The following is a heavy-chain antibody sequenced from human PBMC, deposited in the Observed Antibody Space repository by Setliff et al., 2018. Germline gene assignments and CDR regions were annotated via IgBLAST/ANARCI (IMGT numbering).Heavy chain of an antibody. J-gene: IGHJ6*02. D-gene: IGHD3-22*01. CDR2: INPNSGGT. V-gene: IGHV1-2*04. Sequence: ASVKVSCKASGYTFTGYYMHWVRQAPGQGLEWMGWINPNSGGTNYAQKFQGWVTMTRDTSISTAYMELSRLRSDDTAVYYCAREGSMIVEYYYYYGMDVWGQGTTVTVSS. CDR1: GYTFTGYY. CDR3: AREGSMIVEYYYYYGMDV.